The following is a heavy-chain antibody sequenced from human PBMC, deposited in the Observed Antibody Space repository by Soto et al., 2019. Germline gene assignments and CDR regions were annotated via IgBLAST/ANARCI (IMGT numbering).Heavy chain of an antibody. J-gene: IGHJ4*02. CDR1: GYSFTSYW. Sequence: GESLKISCNGSGYSFTSYWISWVRQMPWKGLEWMGRIDPSDSYTNYSPSFQGHVTISADKSISTAYLQWSSLKASDTAMYYCARPDYYDSSGYYDYWGQGTLVTVSS. CDR2: IDPSDSYT. D-gene: IGHD3-22*01. CDR3: ARPDYYDSSGYYDY. V-gene: IGHV5-10-1*01.